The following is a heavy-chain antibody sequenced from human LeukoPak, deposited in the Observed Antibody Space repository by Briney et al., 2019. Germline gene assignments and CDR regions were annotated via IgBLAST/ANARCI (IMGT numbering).Heavy chain of an antibody. D-gene: IGHD1-26*01. Sequence: GGSLRLSCVASGFTVSTNHMNWVRQAPGRGLEWVSVIHNGGSTYYADSVKGRFTISRDNSKYTLYLQLNSLRVEDTAVYYCATSIVGFTYDEHFQHWGQGTLVTVSS. CDR2: IHNGGST. CDR3: ATSIVGFTYDEHFQH. CDR1: GFTVSTNH. V-gene: IGHV3-53*01. J-gene: IGHJ1*01.